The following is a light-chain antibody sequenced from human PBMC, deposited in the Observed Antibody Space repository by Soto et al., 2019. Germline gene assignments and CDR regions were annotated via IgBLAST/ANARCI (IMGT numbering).Light chain of an antibody. J-gene: IGKJ5*01. Sequence: EIVLAQSPAALPLSAGERATLSWTASQSVSRYLAWYQQKPGQAPRLLIYDASNRATGIPARFSGSGSGTDFTLTISSLEPEDFAVYYCQQRSNWPPITVGQGTQLEIK. CDR2: DAS. CDR3: QQRSNWPPIT. CDR1: QSVSRY. V-gene: IGKV3-11*01.